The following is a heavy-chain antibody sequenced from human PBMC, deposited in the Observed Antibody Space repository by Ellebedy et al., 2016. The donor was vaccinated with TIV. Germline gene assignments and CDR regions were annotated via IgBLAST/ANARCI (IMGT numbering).Heavy chain of an antibody. V-gene: IGHV3-15*01. CDR2: IKSNADGGTT. J-gene: IGHJ4*02. CDR1: GLTFSNAW. D-gene: IGHD3-16*01. Sequence: GESLKISXVASGLTFSNAWMNWLRQAPGKGLEWVGRIKSNADGGTTDYAAPVEGRFTISRDDSKNTLYLQMNSLKTEDTATYYCSSHPWGGSFDYWGQGTLVTVSS. CDR3: SSHPWGGSFDY.